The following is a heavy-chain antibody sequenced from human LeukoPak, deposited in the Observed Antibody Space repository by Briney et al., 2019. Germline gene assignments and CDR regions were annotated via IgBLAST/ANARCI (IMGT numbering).Heavy chain of an antibody. J-gene: IGHJ4*02. D-gene: IGHD1-26*01. CDR3: VSGSYLSTRPPQTDY. CDR1: GFTFSNYC. Sequence: PGGSLRLSCAASGFTFSNYCMHCVRQAPGKGLEWVAVISFDGSHDFYGDSVKGRFTISRDNSNNTLYLQMNSLRAEDTAVYYAVSGSYLSTRPPQTDYWGQGTLVTVSS. CDR2: ISFDGSHD. V-gene: IGHV3-30*03.